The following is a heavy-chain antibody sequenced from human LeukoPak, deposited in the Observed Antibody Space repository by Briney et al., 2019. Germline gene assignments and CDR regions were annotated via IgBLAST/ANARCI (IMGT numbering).Heavy chain of an antibody. Sequence: GGSLRLSCAATGFTFSSSEMNSVRRAPGKGLEWISYISSGGTIYYADSVKGRLTISRDNAKSSLYLQMNSLRAEDTATSHCVTVRRQYYNDIDYWGQGILVTVSS. V-gene: IGHV3-48*03. CDR2: ISSGGTI. J-gene: IGHJ4*02. CDR3: VTVRRQYYNDIDY. CDR1: GFTFSSSE. D-gene: IGHD2/OR15-2a*01.